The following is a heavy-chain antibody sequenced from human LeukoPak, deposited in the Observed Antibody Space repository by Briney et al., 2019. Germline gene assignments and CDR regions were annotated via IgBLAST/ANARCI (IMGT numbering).Heavy chain of an antibody. V-gene: IGHV1-18*01. CDR1: GYTFTSYG. Sequence: ASVKVSCKASGYTFTSYGISWGRQAPGQGLEWMGWISAYMGNTNYAQKLQGRVTMTTDTSTSTAYMELRSLRSDDTAVYYCARDLGYCSGGSCYWGWFDPWGQGTLVTVSS. D-gene: IGHD2-15*01. J-gene: IGHJ5*02. CDR3: ARDLGYCSGGSCYWGWFDP. CDR2: ISAYMGNT.